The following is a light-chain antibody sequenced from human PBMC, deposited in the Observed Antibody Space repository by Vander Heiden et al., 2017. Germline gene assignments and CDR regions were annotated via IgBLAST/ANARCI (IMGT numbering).Light chain of an antibody. V-gene: IGKV3-15*01. CDR1: QSVSSN. CDR2: GAS. Sequence: EIVMTQSPATLSVSPGERATLSCRASQSVSSNLAWYQQKPGQAPRLLIYGASTRATGIPARFSGSGSGTEFTLTISSLQSEDFAVYYCQRYNNWPPHTFGQGTKLEIK. J-gene: IGKJ2*01. CDR3: QRYNNWPPHT.